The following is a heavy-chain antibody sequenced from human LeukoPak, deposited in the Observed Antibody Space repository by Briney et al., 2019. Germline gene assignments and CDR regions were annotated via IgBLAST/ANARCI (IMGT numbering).Heavy chain of an antibody. Sequence: TLSLTCTVSGGSISSGSYYWSWIRQPAGKGLEWIGRIYTSGSTNYNPSLQSRVTISVDTSKNQFSLKVSSVTAADTAVYFCARTKKLAYVDYENYFDYWGQGTLVTVSS. CDR3: ARTKKLAYVDYENYFDY. CDR1: GGSISSGSYY. D-gene: IGHD4-17*01. CDR2: IYTSGST. J-gene: IGHJ4*02. V-gene: IGHV4-61*02.